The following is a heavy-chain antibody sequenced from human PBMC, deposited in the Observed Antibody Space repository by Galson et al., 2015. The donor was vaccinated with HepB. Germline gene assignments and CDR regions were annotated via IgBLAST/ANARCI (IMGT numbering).Heavy chain of an antibody. Sequence: SVKVSCKASGGTFSSYTISWVRQAPGQGLEWMGRIIPILGIANYAQKFQGRVTITADKSTSTAYMELSSLRSEDTAVYYCARVSLGYYDSSGYYYWFDPWGQGTLVTVSS. CDR3: ARVSLGYYDSSGYYYWFDP. CDR1: GGTFSSYT. J-gene: IGHJ5*02. CDR2: IIPILGIA. V-gene: IGHV1-69*02. D-gene: IGHD3-22*01.